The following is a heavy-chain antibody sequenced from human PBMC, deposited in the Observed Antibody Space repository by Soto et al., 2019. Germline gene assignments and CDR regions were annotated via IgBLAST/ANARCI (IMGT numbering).Heavy chain of an antibody. CDR1: GASISSDNR. Sequence: TLSLTCAVSGASISSDNRWTWVRQPPGEGLEWIGEISQSGTTKYSPSLASRVTISVDKSKNQFSLRLTSMTAADTAVYYCAKKVPAALRLYYFFGLDVWGQGTTVTVSS. J-gene: IGHJ6*02. CDR2: ISQSGTT. CDR3: AKKVPAALRLYYFFGLDV. D-gene: IGHD2-15*01. V-gene: IGHV4-4*02.